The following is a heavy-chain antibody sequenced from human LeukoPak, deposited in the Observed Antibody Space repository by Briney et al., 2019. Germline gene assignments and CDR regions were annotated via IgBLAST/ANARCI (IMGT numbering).Heavy chain of an antibody. J-gene: IGHJ4*02. CDR1: GFTFATSW. CDR2: IKQDGSEK. V-gene: IGHV3-7*01. Sequence: GGSLRLSCAASGFTFATSWMDWVRQAPGKGLEWVANIKQDGSEKYYVDSVKGRFTISRDNAKNSIYLQMNSLRVEDTAVYYCAKDIVGGGDDYWGQGTLVIVSS. CDR3: AKDIVGGGDDY. D-gene: IGHD2-21*02.